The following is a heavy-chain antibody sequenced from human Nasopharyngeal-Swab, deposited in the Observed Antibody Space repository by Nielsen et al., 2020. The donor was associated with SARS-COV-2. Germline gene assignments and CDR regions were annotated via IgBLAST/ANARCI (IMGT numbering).Heavy chain of an antibody. CDR3: ARDSGYSSSWYSRDYYFDY. CDR2: IYHSGST. Sequence: SETLSLTCTVSGSSISSGYYWGCIRQPPGKGLEWIGSIYHSGSTYYNPSLKSRVTISVDTSKNQFSLKLSSVTAADTAVYYCARDSGYSSSWYSRDYYFDYWGQGTLVTVSS. CDR1: GSSISSGYY. D-gene: IGHD6-13*01. V-gene: IGHV4-38-2*02. J-gene: IGHJ4*02.